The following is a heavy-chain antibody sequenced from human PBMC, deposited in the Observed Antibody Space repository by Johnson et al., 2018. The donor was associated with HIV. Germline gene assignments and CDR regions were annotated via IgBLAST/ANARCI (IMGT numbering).Heavy chain of an antibody. CDR2: ISWNSGSI. CDR3: AREEVVAANAFDI. V-gene: IGHV3-9*01. Sequence: VQLVESGGGLVQPGRSLRLSCAASGFTFDDYAMHWVRQAPGKGLEWVSGISWNSGSIGYADSVKGRFTISRDNAKNSLYLQMNSLRAEDTALYYCAREEVVAANAFDIWGQGTMVTVSS. CDR1: GFTFDDYA. D-gene: IGHD2-15*01. J-gene: IGHJ3*02.